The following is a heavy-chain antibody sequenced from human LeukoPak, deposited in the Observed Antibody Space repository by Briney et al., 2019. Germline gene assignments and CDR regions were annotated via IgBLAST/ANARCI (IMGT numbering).Heavy chain of an antibody. CDR2: IYYSGST. V-gene: IGHV4-31*03. CDR3: ARYDSNYEAFDY. CDR1: GGSTSSGGYY. J-gene: IGHJ4*02. Sequence: SQTLSLTCTVSGGSTSSGGYYWSWIRQHPGKGLEWIGYIYYSGSTYYNPSLKSRVTISVDTSKNQFSLKLSSVTAADTAVYYCARYDSNYEAFDYWGQGTLVTVSS. D-gene: IGHD4-11*01.